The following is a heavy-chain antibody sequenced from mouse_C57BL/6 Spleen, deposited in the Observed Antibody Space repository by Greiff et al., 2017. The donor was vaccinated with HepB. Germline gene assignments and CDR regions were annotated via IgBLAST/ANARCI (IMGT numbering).Heavy chain of an antibody. CDR2: IYPGDGDT. D-gene: IGHD1-1*01. J-gene: IGHJ2*01. V-gene: IGHV1-80*01. CDR1: GYAFSSYW. CDR3: GRRAVVVGNFDY. Sequence: VQLQQSGAELVKPGASVKISCKASGYAFSSYWMNWVKQRPGKGLEWIGQIYPGDGDTNYNGKFKGKATLTADKATSTAYMQLRSLTSEDSAVFFWGRRAVVVGNFDYWGQGTTLTVSS.